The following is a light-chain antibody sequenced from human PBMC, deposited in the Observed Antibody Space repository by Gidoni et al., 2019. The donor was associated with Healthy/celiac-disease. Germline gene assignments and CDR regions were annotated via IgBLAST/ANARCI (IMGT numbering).Light chain of an antibody. J-gene: IGKJ2*01. CDR1: QSISSY. CDR2: AAS. CDR3: QQSYCTPVT. V-gene: IGKV1-39*01. Sequence: DIQMTQSPSSLSASVGDRVTITCRASQSISSYLNWYQQKPGKAPKLLIYAASSLQSGVPSRFSGSGSGTDFTLTISSLQPEDFATYYCQQSYCTPVTLXXXTKLEIK.